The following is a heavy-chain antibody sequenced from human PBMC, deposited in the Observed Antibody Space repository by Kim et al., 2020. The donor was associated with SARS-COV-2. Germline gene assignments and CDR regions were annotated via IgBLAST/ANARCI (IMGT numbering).Heavy chain of an antibody. Sequence: SETLSLTCTVSGGSISSGGYYWSWIRQHPGKGLEWIGYIYYSGSTYYNPSLKSRVTISVDTSKNQFSLKLSSVTAADTAVYYCARGGYDILTGYSLDYWGQGTLVTVSS. CDR2: IYYSGST. CDR3: ARGGYDILTGYSLDY. D-gene: IGHD3-9*01. J-gene: IGHJ4*02. V-gene: IGHV4-31*03. CDR1: GGSISSGGYY.